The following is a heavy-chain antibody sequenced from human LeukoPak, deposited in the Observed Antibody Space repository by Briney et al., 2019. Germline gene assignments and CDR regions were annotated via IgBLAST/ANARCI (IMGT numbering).Heavy chain of an antibody. J-gene: IGHJ4*02. Sequence: GGSLRLSCVASGFAVSSNHMNWVRQAPGKGLEWVSIISIAGTTHYADSVKGRFTISRDNSINTVYLQMNSLRAEDTAVYYCARDSNSHYYFDYWGQGTLVTVSS. D-gene: IGHD2-2*01. CDR1: GFAVSSNH. CDR2: ISIAGTT. CDR3: ARDSNSHYYFDY. V-gene: IGHV3-53*01.